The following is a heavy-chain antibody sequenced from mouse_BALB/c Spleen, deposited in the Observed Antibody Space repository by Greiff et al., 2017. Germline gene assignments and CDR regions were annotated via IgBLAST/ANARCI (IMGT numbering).Heavy chain of an antibody. J-gene: IGHJ2*01. CDR3: ARQRGNYVFDY. CDR1: GFAFSSYD. Sequence: EVKLVESGGGLVKPGGSLKLSCAASGFAFSSYDMSWVRQTPEKRLEWVAYISSGGGSTYYPDTVKGRFTISRDNAKNTLYLQMSSLKSEDTAMYYCARQRGNYVFDYWGQGTTLTVSS. CDR2: ISSGGGST. D-gene: IGHD2-1*01. V-gene: IGHV5-12-1*01.